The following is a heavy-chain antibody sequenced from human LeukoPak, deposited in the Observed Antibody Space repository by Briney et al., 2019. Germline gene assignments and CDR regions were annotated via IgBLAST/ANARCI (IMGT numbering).Heavy chain of an antibody. CDR3: ARGLAAAGHDAFDI. Sequence: GASVKVSCKASGYTFTGYYMHWVRQAPGQGLEWMGRINPNSGGTNYAQKFQGRVTMTRDTSISTAYMELSRLRSDDTAVYYCARGLAAAGHDAFDIWGQGTMVTVSS. CDR1: GYTFTGYY. D-gene: IGHD6-13*01. J-gene: IGHJ3*02. V-gene: IGHV1-2*06. CDR2: INPNSGGT.